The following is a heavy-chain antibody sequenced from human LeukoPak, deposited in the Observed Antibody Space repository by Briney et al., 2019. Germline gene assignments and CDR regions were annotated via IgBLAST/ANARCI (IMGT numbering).Heavy chain of an antibody. CDR2: ISFDGSNK. V-gene: IGHV3-30-3*01. D-gene: IGHD1-26*01. J-gene: IGHJ4*02. CDR3: ARDPLL. Sequence: GGSLRLSCATSGFTFSSYAMHWVRQAPGKGLEWVAVISFDGSNKYYADSVKGRFTISRDNSKNTLYLQMDSLRAEDTAVYYCARDPLLWGQGTLVTISS. CDR1: GFTFSSYA.